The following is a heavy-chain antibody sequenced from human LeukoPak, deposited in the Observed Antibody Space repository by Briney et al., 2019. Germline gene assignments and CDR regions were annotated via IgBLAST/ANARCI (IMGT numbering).Heavy chain of an antibody. CDR3: ARDGKFCSSTSCYLRKDHWFDP. D-gene: IGHD2-2*01. J-gene: IGHJ5*02. Sequence: ASVKVSCKASGYTFTGYYMHWVRQAPGQGLEWMGWMNPNTGNTGYAQKFQGRVTMTRNTSINTAYLELSGLTSEDTAVYYCARDGKFCSSTSCYLRKDHWFDPWGQGTLVSVSS. CDR2: MNPNTGNT. CDR1: GYTFTGYY. V-gene: IGHV1-8*02.